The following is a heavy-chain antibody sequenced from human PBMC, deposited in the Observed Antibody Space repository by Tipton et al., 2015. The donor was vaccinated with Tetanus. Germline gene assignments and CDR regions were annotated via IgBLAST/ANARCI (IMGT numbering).Heavy chain of an antibody. Sequence: SLRLSCAASGFTFSGFPMNWVRQAPGKGLEWVSGISDSGDELFYADSVKGRFTVSRDNSRSTLFLQMNSLRAEDTAIYFCARPHPDYRRTWTTYYFDSWGQGTVVTVSS. J-gene: IGHJ4*02. V-gene: IGHV3-23*01. CDR2: ISDSGDEL. CDR3: ARPHPDYRRTWTTYYFDS. D-gene: IGHD3/OR15-3a*01. CDR1: GFTFSGFP.